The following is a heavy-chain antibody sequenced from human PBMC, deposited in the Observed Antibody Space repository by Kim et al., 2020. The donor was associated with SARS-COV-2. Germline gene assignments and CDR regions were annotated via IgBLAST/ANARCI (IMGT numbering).Heavy chain of an antibody. D-gene: IGHD2-15*01. CDR2: IWYDGSKN. CDR1: GFTFSNYG. V-gene: IGHV3-33*01. Sequence: GGSLRLSCAASGFTFSNYGMHWVRQAPGKGLEWVAVIWYDGSKNYYTDSVKGRFTLSRENSKNTLYLQMNSLRAEDTDAYYCESPLYCGCGSCYLWVQG. J-gene: IGHJ4*02. CDR3: ESPLYCGCGSCYL.